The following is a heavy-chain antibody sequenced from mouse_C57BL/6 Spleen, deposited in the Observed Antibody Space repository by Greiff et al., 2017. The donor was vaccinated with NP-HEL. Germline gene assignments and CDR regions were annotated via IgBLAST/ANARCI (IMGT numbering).Heavy chain of an antibody. CDR3: ARRGYDGYDFDY. V-gene: IGHV5-17*01. J-gene: IGHJ2*01. Sequence: EVMLVESGGGLVKPGGSLKLSCAASGFTFSDYGMHWVRQAPEKGLEWVAYISSGSSTIYYADTVKGRFTISRDNATNTLFLQMTSLRSEDTAKYYCARRGYDGYDFDYWGQGTTLTVSS. D-gene: IGHD2-2*01. CDR1: GFTFSDYG. CDR2: ISSGSSTI.